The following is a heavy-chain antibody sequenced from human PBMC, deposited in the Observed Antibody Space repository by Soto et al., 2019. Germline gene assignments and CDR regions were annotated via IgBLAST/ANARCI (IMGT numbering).Heavy chain of an antibody. Sequence: QVQLQQWGAGLLKPSETLSLNCAVYGGSFSGYYWCWIRQPPGQGLEWIGEINHRGSINYNPSLKRRVPVSVHTSYNQFSLKLNSVTAAATAVFYCARGSRMRIPAASRGVYYYRGRDVWGLATAPTVSS. CDR3: ARGSRMRIPAASRGVYYYRGRDV. CDR2: INHRGSI. V-gene: IGHV4-34*01. CDR1: GGSFSGYY. J-gene: IGHJ6*02. D-gene: IGHD3-10*01.